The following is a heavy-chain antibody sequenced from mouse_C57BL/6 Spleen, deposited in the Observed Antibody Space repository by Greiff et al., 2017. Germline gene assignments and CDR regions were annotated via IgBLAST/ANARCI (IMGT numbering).Heavy chain of an antibody. D-gene: IGHD2-1*01. V-gene: IGHV5-9*01. CDR3: GQLLIYYGNYVFAY. Sequence: EVKLVESGGGLVKPGGSLKLSCAASGFTFSSYTMSWVRQTPEKRLEWVATISGGGGNTYYPDSVKGRFTISRDNAKNTLYLQMSSLRSEDTALYYCGQLLIYYGNYVFAYWGQGTLVTVSA. CDR1: GFTFSSYT. J-gene: IGHJ3*01. CDR2: ISGGGGNT.